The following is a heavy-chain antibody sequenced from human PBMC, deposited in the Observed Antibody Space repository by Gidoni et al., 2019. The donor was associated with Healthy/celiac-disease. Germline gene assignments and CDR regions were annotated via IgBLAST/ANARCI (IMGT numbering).Heavy chain of an antibody. CDR2: ISSSGSTV. D-gene: IGHD2-21*02. V-gene: IGHV3-11*01. CDR1: GFSFSDSS. CDR3: AVTVTARQHYYYYGMDV. Sequence: QGQLVESGGGLVQPGGALSLSCSSSGFSFSDSSMGWIRQAAGKGLECISCISSSGSTVYYADSVKGRFTISRDNAKDSLYLQMNSLRAEDTAVYYCAVTVTARQHYYYYGMDVWGQGTTVTVSS. J-gene: IGHJ6*02.